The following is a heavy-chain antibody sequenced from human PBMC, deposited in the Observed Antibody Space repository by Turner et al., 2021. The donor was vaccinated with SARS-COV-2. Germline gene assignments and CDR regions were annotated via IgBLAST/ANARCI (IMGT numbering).Heavy chain of an antibody. CDR1: SATFSSNA. CDR2: IIAIIGTA. V-gene: IGHV1-69*01. D-gene: IGHD2-15*01. CDR3: ARGEVGYCRGGRCYSGSY. Sequence: QVQPVQSCAELKKPGSSLKVSCKASSATFSSNATIWAGQAPGQGLEWMGGIIAIIGTANYAQKCQGRVTITEDESTSTAYMELSSLRSEDTAVYYCARGEVGYCRGGRCYSGSYWGQGTLVTVSS. J-gene: IGHJ4*02.